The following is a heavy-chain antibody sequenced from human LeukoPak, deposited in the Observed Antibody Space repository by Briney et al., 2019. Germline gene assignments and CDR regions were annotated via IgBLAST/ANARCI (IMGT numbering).Heavy chain of an antibody. V-gene: IGHV3-23*01. CDR2: ISGSGGST. J-gene: IGHJ4*02. Sequence: GGSLRLSCAASGFTFSSYAMSWVRQAPGKGLEWVSAISGSGGSTYYADSVKGRFTISRDNSKNTLYLQMNSLRAEDTAVYYCARDLSVAGTRYYFDYWGQGTLVTVSS. CDR1: GFTFSSYA. CDR3: ARDLSVAGTRYYFDY. D-gene: IGHD6-19*01.